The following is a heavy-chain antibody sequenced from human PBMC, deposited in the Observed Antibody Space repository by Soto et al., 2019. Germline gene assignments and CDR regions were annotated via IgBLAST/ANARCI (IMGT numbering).Heavy chain of an antibody. J-gene: IGHJ4*02. CDR2: ISGSGGST. V-gene: IGHV3-23*01. D-gene: IGHD2-15*01. Sequence: GGSLRLSCAASGFTFSSYAMSWVRQAPGKGLEWVSAISGSGGSTYYADSVKGRFTISRDNSKNTLYLQMNSLRAEDTAVYYCAKQRQPRPDIVVVVAATYWGQGTLVTVSS. CDR1: GFTFSSYA. CDR3: AKQRQPRPDIVVVVAATY.